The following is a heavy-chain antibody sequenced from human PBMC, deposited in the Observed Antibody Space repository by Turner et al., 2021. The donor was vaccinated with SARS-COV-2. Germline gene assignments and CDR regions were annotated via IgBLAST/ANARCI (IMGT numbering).Heavy chain of an antibody. Sequence: QLQLQESGPGLVKPSETLSLTCTVSGGSISSSSYYWGWIRQPPGKGLEWIGSIYYSGSTYYDPSLKSRVTISVDTSKNQFSLKLSSVTAADTAVYYCATLVARQLVKAGWYFDLWGHGTLVTVSS. CDR2: IYYSGST. CDR3: ATLVARQLVKAGWYFDL. J-gene: IGHJ2*01. V-gene: IGHV4-39*01. D-gene: IGHD6-13*01. CDR1: GGSISSSSYY.